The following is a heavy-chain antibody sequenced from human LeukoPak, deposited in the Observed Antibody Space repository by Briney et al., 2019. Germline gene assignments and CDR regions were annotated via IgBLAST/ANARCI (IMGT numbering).Heavy chain of an antibody. CDR1: GYMFTSYG. Sequence: GASVKVSCKASGYMFTSYGITWVRQAPGQGLEWMGWFSAYNGNTNYAQNLQGRVTMTTDTSTSTAYMELRSLRSDDTAVYYCARSGTAYCSGGSCYGSKFDPWGQGTLVTVSS. V-gene: IGHV1-18*01. CDR3: ARSGTAYCSGGSCYGSKFDP. CDR2: FSAYNGNT. J-gene: IGHJ5*02. D-gene: IGHD2-15*01.